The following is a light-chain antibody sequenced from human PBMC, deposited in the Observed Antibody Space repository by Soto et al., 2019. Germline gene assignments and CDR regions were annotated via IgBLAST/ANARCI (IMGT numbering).Light chain of an antibody. CDR1: SSNIGAGYD. CDR2: GNS. J-gene: IGLJ1*01. CDR3: QSYDSSLSGYV. V-gene: IGLV1-40*01. Sequence: QSLLTQPPSVSGAPGQMVTISCPGSSSNIGAGYDVHWYQQLPGTARKLLIYGNSNRPSWVPDRFSGSKSGTSASLAITGLKAEDEADYYCQSYDSSLSGYVFGTGTKVTVL.